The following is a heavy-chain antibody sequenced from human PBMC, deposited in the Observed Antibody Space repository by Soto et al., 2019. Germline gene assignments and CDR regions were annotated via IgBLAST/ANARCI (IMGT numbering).Heavy chain of an antibody. CDR1: GYMFISYG. V-gene: IGHV1-18*01. CDR3: ARRSSTYLNEIIYDP. D-gene: IGHD2-2*01. J-gene: IGHJ5*02. CDR2: IRPYNGDT. Sequence: ASVKVSCKASGYMFISYGINWVRQAPGQGLEWMGWIRPYNGDTKYAQNLQGRVTMTTDTSTSTAYMEMRSLRSDDTAVYYCARRSSTYLNEIIYDPWGQGTLVTVSS.